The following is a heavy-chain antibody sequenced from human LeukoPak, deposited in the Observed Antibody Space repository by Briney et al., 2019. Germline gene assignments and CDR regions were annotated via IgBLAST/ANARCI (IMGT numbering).Heavy chain of an antibody. CDR1: GGSISSGGYY. CDR3: ARDSPYDYVWGSYRYTPGWLDY. V-gene: IGHV4-31*03. CDR2: IYYSGST. Sequence: SETLSLTCTVSGGSISSGGYYRSWIRQHPGKGLEWIGYIYYSGSTYYNPSLKSRVTISVDTSKNQFSLKLSSVTAADTAVYYCARDSPYDYVWGSYRYTPGWLDYWGQGTLVTVSS. D-gene: IGHD3-16*02. J-gene: IGHJ4*02.